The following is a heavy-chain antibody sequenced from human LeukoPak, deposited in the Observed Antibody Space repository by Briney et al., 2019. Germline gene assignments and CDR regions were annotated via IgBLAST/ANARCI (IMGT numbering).Heavy chain of an antibody. CDR2: LNLDGTTR. Sequence: GGSLTLSCAASGFIFSNYWMHWVRQAPGKGLVWVSRLNLDGTTRDYADSVKGRFTISRDNAKNTLSLQMNSLNVDDTAVYYCARESAGSYWGWGQGTLVTVSS. CDR3: ARESAGSYWG. V-gene: IGHV3-74*01. J-gene: IGHJ4*02. CDR1: GFIFSNYW. D-gene: IGHD1-26*01.